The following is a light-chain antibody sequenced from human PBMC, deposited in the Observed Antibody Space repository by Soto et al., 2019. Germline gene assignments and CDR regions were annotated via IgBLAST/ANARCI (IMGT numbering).Light chain of an antibody. CDR3: SSYTNRGTLDI. J-gene: IGLJ1*01. V-gene: IGLV2-14*01. CDR2: DVS. CDR1: SSDVGGYNY. Sequence: QSVLTQPASVSGSPGQSITISCTGTSSDVGGYNYVSWYQQHPGKAPKLMIYDVSDRPSGVSNRFSGSKSGNTASLTISGLQAEDEADYYSSSYTNRGTLDIFVTVTKVT.